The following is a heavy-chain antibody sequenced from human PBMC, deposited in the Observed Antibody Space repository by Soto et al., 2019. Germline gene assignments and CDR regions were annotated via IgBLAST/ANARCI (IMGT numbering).Heavy chain of an antibody. CDR2: ISAHNGNT. J-gene: IGHJ4*02. Sequence: QVHLVQSGAEVKKPGASVKVSCKGSGYAFTTDGITWVRQAPGQGLEWMGWISAHNGNTNYAQKLQGRVTVTRDTSTSTAYMELRSLRSDDKAVYYCARGRYGDYWGQGALVTVSS. V-gene: IGHV1-18*01. D-gene: IGHD1-1*01. CDR3: ARGRYGDY. CDR1: GYAFTTDG.